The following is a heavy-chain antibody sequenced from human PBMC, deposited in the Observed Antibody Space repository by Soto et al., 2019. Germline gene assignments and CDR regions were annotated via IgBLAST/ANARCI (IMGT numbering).Heavy chain of an antibody. D-gene: IGHD3-10*01. CDR3: ARDNYYGSGSYYNYFDY. J-gene: IGHJ4*02. Sequence: PGESLKISCAASGFTFSSYSMNWVRQAPGKGLEWVSSISSSSSYIYYADSVKGRFTISRDNAKNSLYLQMNSLRAEDTAVYYCARDNYYGSGSYYNYFDYWGQGTLVTVSS. CDR2: ISSSSSYI. V-gene: IGHV3-21*01. CDR1: GFTFSSYS.